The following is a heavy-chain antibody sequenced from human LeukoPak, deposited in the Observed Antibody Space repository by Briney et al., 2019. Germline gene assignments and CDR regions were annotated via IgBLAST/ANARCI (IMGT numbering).Heavy chain of an antibody. CDR3: TRPNYYYYGDYMGY. V-gene: IGHV3-73*01. CDR2: IRSKANSYAT. D-gene: IGHD4-17*01. Sequence: GGSLRLSCAASGFTFSGSAMRWVRQASGKGLEWVGRIRSKANSYATAYAASVKGRFTISRDDSKNTAYLQMNSLKTEDTAVYYCTRPNYYYYGDYMGYWGQGTLVTVSS. J-gene: IGHJ4*02. CDR1: GFTFSGSA.